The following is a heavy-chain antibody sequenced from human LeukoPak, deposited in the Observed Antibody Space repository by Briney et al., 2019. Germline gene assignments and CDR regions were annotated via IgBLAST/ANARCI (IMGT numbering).Heavy chain of an antibody. CDR2: MYYSGSP. Sequence: PSETLSLTCTVSGGSISSSSYYWSWIRQPPGKGLEWIGYMYYSGSPNYNPSLKSRVTILVDTSKNQFSLKLSSVTAADTAVYYCARHGDSSYNFDYWGQGTLVTVSS. CDR1: GGSISSSSYY. CDR3: ARHGDSSYNFDY. J-gene: IGHJ4*02. V-gene: IGHV4-61*05. D-gene: IGHD7-27*01.